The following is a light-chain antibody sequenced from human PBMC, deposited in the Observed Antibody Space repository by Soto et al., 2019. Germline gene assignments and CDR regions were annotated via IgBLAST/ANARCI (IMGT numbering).Light chain of an antibody. CDR3: SSYTSSSALDV. Sequence: QSALTQPASVSGSPGQSITISCTGTNSDVGAFDYVSWYQQHPGKAPKLMIYDVTYRPSGVANRFSGSNSGNTASLTISGLQAEDEDDYYCSSYTSSSALDVFGTGTKLTVL. J-gene: IGLJ1*01. CDR2: DVT. V-gene: IGLV2-14*03. CDR1: NSDVGAFDY.